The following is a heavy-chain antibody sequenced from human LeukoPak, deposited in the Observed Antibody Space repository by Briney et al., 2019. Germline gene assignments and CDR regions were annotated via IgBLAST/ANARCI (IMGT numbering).Heavy chain of an antibody. Sequence: PSETLSLTCAVYGGSFSGYYWSWIRQPPGKGLEWIGEFNHSGSTNYNPSLKSRVTISVDTSKNQFSLKLSSVTAADTAVYYCARGWGYYGSGSPLYYYYMDVWGKGTTVTVSS. V-gene: IGHV4-34*01. CDR2: FNHSGST. D-gene: IGHD3-10*01. CDR3: ARGWGYYGSGSPLYYYYMDV. CDR1: GGSFSGYY. J-gene: IGHJ6*03.